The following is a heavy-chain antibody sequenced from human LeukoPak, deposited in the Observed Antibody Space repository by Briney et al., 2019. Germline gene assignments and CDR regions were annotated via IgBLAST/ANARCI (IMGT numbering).Heavy chain of an antibody. J-gene: IGHJ4*02. V-gene: IGHV3-7*01. D-gene: IGHD2-2*01. CDR1: GFTFSSYW. CDR3: AKEKIVVVPAAILDY. CDR2: IKQDGSEK. Sequence: GGSLRLSCAASGFTFSSYWMNWVRQAPGKGLEWVANIKQDGSEKYYVDSVKGRFTISRDNAKNSLYLQMNSLRAEDTAVYYCAKEKIVVVPAAILDYWGQGTLVTVSS.